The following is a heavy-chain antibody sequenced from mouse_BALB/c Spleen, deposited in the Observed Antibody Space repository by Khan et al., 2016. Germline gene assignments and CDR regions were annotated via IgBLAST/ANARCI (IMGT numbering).Heavy chain of an antibody. CDR1: GFTFSDYG. D-gene: IGHD2-3*01. CDR3: ARDGWSYAMDY. CDR2: ISNLAYSI. J-gene: IGHJ4*01. V-gene: IGHV5-15*02. Sequence: EVELVESGGGLVQPGGSRKLSCAASGFTFSDYGMAWVRQAPGKGPEWIAFISNLAYSIYYAATVTGRFIIPRENAKNTLYLEMSGLRSEDTAIYYGARDGWSYAMDYWGQGTSVTVSS.